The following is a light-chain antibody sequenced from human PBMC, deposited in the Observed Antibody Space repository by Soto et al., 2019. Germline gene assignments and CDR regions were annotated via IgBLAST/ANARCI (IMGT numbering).Light chain of an antibody. J-gene: IGLJ2*01. V-gene: IGLV3-1*01. CDR1: KLGQKY. Sequence: SYELTQPPSVSVSPGQTASITCSGDKLGQKYACWYQQKPGQSTVLVIYQDNKRPSGIPERFSGSNSGNTATLTISGTQAMDEADYYCQAWDSNNVVFGGGTKVTVL. CDR2: QDN. CDR3: QAWDSNNVV.